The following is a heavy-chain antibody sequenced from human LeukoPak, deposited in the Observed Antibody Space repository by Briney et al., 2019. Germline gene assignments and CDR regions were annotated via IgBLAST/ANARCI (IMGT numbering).Heavy chain of an antibody. CDR1: GFTFSDSW. CDR3: ARCHYGMDV. V-gene: IGHV3-7*01. CDR2: INERGSEV. J-gene: IGHJ6*02. Sequence: SGGSLRLSCVASGFTFSDSWLTWVRQAPGKTLEWVANINERGSEVNYLDSVKGRFTISRDSARSTGYLQMNDLRVEDTAVYYCARCHYGMDVWGQGTTVSVSS.